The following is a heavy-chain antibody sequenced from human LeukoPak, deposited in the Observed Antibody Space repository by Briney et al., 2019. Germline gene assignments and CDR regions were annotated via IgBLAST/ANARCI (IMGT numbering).Heavy chain of an antibody. V-gene: IGHV1-69*04. J-gene: IGHJ5*02. D-gene: IGHD2-2*01. CDR3: ARVAALGYCSSTSCYSQGWFDP. Sequence: SVKVSCKASGYTFTSYGISWVRQAPGQGLEWMGRIIPILGIANYAQKFQGRVTVTADKSTSTAYMELSSLRSEDTAVYYCARVAALGYCSSTSCYSQGWFDPWGQGTLVTVSS. CDR2: IIPILGIA. CDR1: GYTFTSYG.